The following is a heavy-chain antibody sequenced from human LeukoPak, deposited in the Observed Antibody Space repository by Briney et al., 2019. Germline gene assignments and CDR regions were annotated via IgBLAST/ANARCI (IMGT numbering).Heavy chain of an antibody. J-gene: IGHJ6*03. D-gene: IGHD5-18*01. V-gene: IGHV1-69*13. CDR3: ARGDTAMVTGHYYYYYMDV. Sequence: GASVKVSCKASGGTFSSYAISWVRQAPGQGLEWMGGIIPIFGTANYAQKFQGRVTITADESTSTAYMELSSLRSEDTAVYYCARGDTAMVTGHYYYYYMDVWGEGTTVTISS. CDR2: IIPIFGTA. CDR1: GGTFSSYA.